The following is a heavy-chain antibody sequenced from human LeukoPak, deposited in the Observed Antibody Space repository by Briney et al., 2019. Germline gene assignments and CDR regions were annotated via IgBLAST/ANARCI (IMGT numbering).Heavy chain of an antibody. V-gene: IGHV3-33*08. Sequence: GGSLRLSCAASGFTFSSYAMHWVRQAPGKGLEWVAVIWYDGSKKDYADSVKGRFTISRDNSKNTLYLQMNSLRAEDTAVYYCAREMNYGDYFDYWGQGTLVTVSS. CDR2: IWYDGSKK. CDR1: GFTFSSYA. CDR3: AREMNYGDYFDY. J-gene: IGHJ4*02. D-gene: IGHD4-17*01.